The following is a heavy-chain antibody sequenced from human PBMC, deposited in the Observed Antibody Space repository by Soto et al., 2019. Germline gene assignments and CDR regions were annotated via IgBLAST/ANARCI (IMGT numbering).Heavy chain of an antibody. CDR2: IYSGGST. D-gene: IGHD5-12*01. CDR1: GFTVSSNY. CDR3: ARVGYSGYDYYPTVTNHAFDI. Sequence: EVQLVESGGGLVQPGGSLRLSCAASGFTVSSNYMSWVRQAPGKGLEWVSVIYSGGSTYYADSVKGRFTISRHNSKNTLYLQMNRLRAEDTAVYYCARVGYSGYDYYPTVTNHAFDIWGQGTMVTVSS. J-gene: IGHJ3*02. V-gene: IGHV3-53*04.